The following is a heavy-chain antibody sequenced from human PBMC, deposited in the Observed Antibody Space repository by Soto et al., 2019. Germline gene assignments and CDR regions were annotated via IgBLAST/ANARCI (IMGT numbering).Heavy chain of an antibody. V-gene: IGHV3-30-3*01. CDR2: ISYDGSNK. CDR3: AREREGWFGVYYYYGMDV. CDR1: GFTFSSYA. D-gene: IGHD3-10*01. Sequence: QVQLVESGGGVVQPGRSLRLSCAASGFTFSSYAMHWVRQAPGKGLEWVAVISYDGSNKYYADSVKGRFTISRDNSKNTLYLQMNSLRAEDTAVYYCAREREGWFGVYYYYGMDVW. J-gene: IGHJ6*01.